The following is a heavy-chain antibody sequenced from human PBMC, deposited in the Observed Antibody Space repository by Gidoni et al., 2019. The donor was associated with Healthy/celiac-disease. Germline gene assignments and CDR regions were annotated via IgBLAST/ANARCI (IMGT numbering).Heavy chain of an antibody. J-gene: IGHJ6*02. Sequence: QVQLVQSGAEVKKPGASVKVSCKASGYTFTSYYMHWVRPAPGQGLEWMGIINPSGGSTSYAQKFQGRVTMTRDTSTSTVYMELSSLRSEDTAVYYCARDLGGYSGYAGPESLRYYYGMDVWGQGTTVTVSS. CDR2: INPSGGST. CDR1: GYTFTSYY. CDR3: ARDLGGYSGYAGPESLRYYYGMDV. V-gene: IGHV1-46*01. D-gene: IGHD5-12*01.